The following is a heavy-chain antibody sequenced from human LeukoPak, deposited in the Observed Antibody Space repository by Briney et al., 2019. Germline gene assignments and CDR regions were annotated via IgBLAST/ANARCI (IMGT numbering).Heavy chain of an antibody. CDR3: AKAWASTKWLHNC. D-gene: IGHD3-22*01. CDR2: IIGDVGST. CDR1: GFTFDDYA. J-gene: IGHJ4*02. V-gene: IGHV3-43*02. Sequence: PGGSLRLSCAASGFTFDDYAMHWVRHAPGKGLEWVSLIIGDVGSTYYADSVKGRFTISRDNSKNSLYLQMNSLRTEDTALYYCAKAWASTKWLHNCWGQGTLVTVSS.